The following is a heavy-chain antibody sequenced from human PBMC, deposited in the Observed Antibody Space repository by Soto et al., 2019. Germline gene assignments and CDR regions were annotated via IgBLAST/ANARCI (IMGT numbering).Heavy chain of an antibody. J-gene: IGHJ4*02. CDR3: AKDHRPLAVAGLDY. CDR2: ISYDGSNK. Sequence: GGSLRLSCAASGFTFSSYGMHWVRQAPGKGLEWVAVISYDGSNKYYADSVKGRFTISRDNSKNTLYLQMNSLRAEDTAVYYCAKDHRPLAVAGLDYWGQGTLVTVPQ. V-gene: IGHV3-30*18. CDR1: GFTFSSYG. D-gene: IGHD6-19*01.